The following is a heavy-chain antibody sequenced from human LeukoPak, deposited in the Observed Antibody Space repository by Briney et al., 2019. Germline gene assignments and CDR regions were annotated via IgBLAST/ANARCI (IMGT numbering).Heavy chain of an antibody. D-gene: IGHD5-24*01. CDR3: TRDQMNY. J-gene: IGHJ4*02. CDR2: IFSNGDT. CDR1: GFTVIRNY. Sequence: GGSLRLSCTASGFTVIRNYMLWVRQAPGKGLEWVSLIFSNGDTHYADSVKGRFTISRDTSKNTVSLQMNSLRVEDTAMYYCTRDQMNYWGQGTPVTVSS. V-gene: IGHV3-53*01.